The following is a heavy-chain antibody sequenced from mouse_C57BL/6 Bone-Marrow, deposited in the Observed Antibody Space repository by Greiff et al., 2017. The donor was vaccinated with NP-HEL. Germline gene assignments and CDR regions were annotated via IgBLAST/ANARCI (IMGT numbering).Heavy chain of an antibody. CDR2: IYPRSGNT. Sequence: QVQLQQSGAELARPGASVKLSCKASGYTFTSYGISWVKQGTGQGLEWIGEIYPRSGNTYYNETFKGKATMTADKSSSTAYMELRSLTSKDSAVYFCAVGWFAYWGQGTLVTVSA. J-gene: IGHJ3*01. V-gene: IGHV1-81*01. CDR1: GYTFTSYG. CDR3: AVGWFAY.